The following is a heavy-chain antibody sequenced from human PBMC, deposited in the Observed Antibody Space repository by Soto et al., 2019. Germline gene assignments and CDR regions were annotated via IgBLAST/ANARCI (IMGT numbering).Heavy chain of an antibody. V-gene: IGHV4-30-2*01. CDR3: VRVPGH. CDR1: GGSISSVGYS. Sequence: PSQTLSLTCAVSGGSISSVGYSCSWIRQPPGKGLEWIGYIYHSGSTYYNPSLKSRVTISVDRSKNQFSLKLSSVTAADTDVYYCVRVPGHWGQGTVVTVSP. CDR2: IYHSGST. J-gene: IGHJ1*01.